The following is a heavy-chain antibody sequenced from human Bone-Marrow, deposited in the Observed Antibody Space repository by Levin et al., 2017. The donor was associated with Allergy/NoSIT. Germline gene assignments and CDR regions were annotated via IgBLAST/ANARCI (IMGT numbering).Heavy chain of an antibody. Sequence: GGSLRLSCAASGFTFSRYSMNWVRQAPGRGLEWVSYISRSSSTISYADSVKGRFTISRDNAKNSLYLQMNSLRDEDTAVYYCARPDCSGTSCYYFFDTWGQGTLVTVSS. V-gene: IGHV3-48*02. CDR2: ISRSSSTI. J-gene: IGHJ4*02. CDR1: GFTFSRYS. D-gene: IGHD2-2*01. CDR3: ARPDCSGTSCYYFFDT.